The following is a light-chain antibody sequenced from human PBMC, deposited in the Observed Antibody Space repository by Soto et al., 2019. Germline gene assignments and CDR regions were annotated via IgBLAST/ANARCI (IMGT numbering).Light chain of an antibody. J-gene: IGKJ1*01. Sequence: DMQMTQSHSTLSASLWKRFTITLRASQTISFSLAWYQQKPGKAPKLLIYDASTLQSGVPSRFSGSESGTEFILTISSLQPDDFATYYCQHYNSYSEAFGQGTKVDIK. CDR2: DAS. CDR1: QTISFS. V-gene: IGKV1-5*01. CDR3: QHYNSYSEA.